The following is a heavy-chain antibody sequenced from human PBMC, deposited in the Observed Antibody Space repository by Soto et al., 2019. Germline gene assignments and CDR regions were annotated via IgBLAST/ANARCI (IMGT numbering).Heavy chain of an antibody. CDR1: GYSFTSYW. J-gene: IGHJ5*01. Sequence: GESLKISCKGSGYSFTSYWISWVRQMPGQGLGYMGIIYPDDSDTRYSPSFQGQVTISGXXXXXPXYXQXXXLKAXDTAMYYCARPFETSGWFDYWGQGTLVTVS. V-gene: IGHV5-51*01. D-gene: IGHD6-19*01. CDR2: IYPDDSDT. CDR3: ARPFETSGWFDY.